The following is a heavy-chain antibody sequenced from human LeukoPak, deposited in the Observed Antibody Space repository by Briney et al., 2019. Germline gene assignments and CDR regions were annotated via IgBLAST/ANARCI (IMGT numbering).Heavy chain of an antibody. V-gene: IGHV3-33*01. Sequence: GGPLRLSCAASGFTFSSYGMHWVRQAPGKGLEWVAVIWYDGSNKYYADSVKGRFTISRDNSKNTLFLQMNSLRAEDTAVYYCARDPDDYGDYSYFDYWGQGTLVTVSS. D-gene: IGHD4-17*01. CDR2: IWYDGSNK. CDR3: ARDPDDYGDYSYFDY. J-gene: IGHJ4*02. CDR1: GFTFSSYG.